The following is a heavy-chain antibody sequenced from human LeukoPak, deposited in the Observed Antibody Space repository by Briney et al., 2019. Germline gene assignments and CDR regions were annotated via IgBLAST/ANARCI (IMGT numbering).Heavy chain of an antibody. CDR3: AIASYSSGQDH. D-gene: IGHD6-19*01. Sequence: GGSLRLSCAASGFTFSSYWMHWVRQAPGKGLVWVSRINSDGSSTSYADSVKGRFTISRDNAKNTLYLQMNSLRAEDTAVYYCAIASYSSGQDHWGQGTLVTVSS. J-gene: IGHJ4*02. CDR2: INSDGSST. V-gene: IGHV3-74*01. CDR1: GFTFSSYW.